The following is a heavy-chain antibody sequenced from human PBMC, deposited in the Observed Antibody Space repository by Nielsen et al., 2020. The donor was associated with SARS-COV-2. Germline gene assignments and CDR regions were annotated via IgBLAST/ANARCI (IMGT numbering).Heavy chain of an antibody. CDR1: GGSISTGSHY. D-gene: IGHD5-24*01. J-gene: IGHJ4*02. Sequence: SETLSLTCIVSGGSISTGSHYWSWIRQPPGKGLEWIGYIFYRGNTNYNPSLKSRVTMSIDTSKDQFSLRMSSVTAADTAVYYCVRIDMATISVDYWGRGTLVTVSS. CDR3: VRIDMATISVDY. CDR2: IFYRGNT. V-gene: IGHV4-61*01.